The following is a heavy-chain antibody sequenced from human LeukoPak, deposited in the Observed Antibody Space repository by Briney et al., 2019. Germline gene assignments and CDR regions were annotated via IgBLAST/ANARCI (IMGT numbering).Heavy chain of an antibody. Sequence: ASVKVSCKASGYTFTSYYMHWVRQAPGQGLEWMGIINPSGGSTSSAQKFQGRVTMTWDTSTSTVYMELSSLRSEATAVYYCARGHCSGGSCYSGYYYGMDVWGQGTTVTVSS. CDR1: GYTFTSYY. CDR2: INPSGGST. V-gene: IGHV1-46*01. D-gene: IGHD2-15*01. J-gene: IGHJ6*02. CDR3: ARGHCSGGSCYSGYYYGMDV.